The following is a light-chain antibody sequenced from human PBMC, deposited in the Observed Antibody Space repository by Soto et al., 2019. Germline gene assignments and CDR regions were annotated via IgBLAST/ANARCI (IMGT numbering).Light chain of an antibody. CDR3: QQYNNWPRT. V-gene: IGKV3-15*01. J-gene: IGKJ1*01. CDR1: QSVSSD. CDR2: GAS. Sequence: EIVMTQSRSTLSVSPVERATLSCRASQSVSSDLAWYHQKPGQAPRLLIYGASTRATGIPARFSGSGSGTEFTLTINSLQSEDFAVYYCQQYNNWPRTFGQGTKVDIK.